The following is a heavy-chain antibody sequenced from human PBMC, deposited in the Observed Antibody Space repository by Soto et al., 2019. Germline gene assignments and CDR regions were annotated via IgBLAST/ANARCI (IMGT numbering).Heavy chain of an antibody. D-gene: IGHD3-3*01. Sequence: QVQLQQWGAGLLKPSETLSLTCAVYGGSFSGYYWSWIRQPPGKGLEWIGEINHSGSTNYNPSLKSRVPISVDTSKNQFSLKLSSVTAADTALYYCARGRYYDFWSGYWSSGWFDPWGQGTLVTVSS. J-gene: IGHJ5*02. CDR2: INHSGST. CDR3: ARGRYYDFWSGYWSSGWFDP. CDR1: GGSFSGYY. V-gene: IGHV4-34*01.